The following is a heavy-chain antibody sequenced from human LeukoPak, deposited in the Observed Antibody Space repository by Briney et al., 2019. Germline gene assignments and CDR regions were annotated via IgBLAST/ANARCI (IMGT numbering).Heavy chain of an antibody. CDR2: ISAYNGNT. Sequence: ASVKVSCKASGYTFTSYGIGWVRQAPGQGLEWMGWISAYNGNTNYAQKLQGRVTMTTDTSTSTAYMELGSLRSDDTAVYYCARGRDPLEWLSLDIDYWGQGTLVTVSS. CDR3: ARGRDPLEWLSLDIDY. D-gene: IGHD3-3*01. V-gene: IGHV1-18*01. J-gene: IGHJ4*02. CDR1: GYTFTSYG.